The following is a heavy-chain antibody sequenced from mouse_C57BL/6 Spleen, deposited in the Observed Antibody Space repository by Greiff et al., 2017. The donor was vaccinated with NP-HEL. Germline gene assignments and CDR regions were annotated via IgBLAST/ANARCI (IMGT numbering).Heavy chain of an antibody. V-gene: IGHV1-54*01. CDR2: INPGSGGT. CDR1: GYAFTNYL. CDR3: ARERAYGSSRYFDV. J-gene: IGHJ1*03. Sequence: QVQLQQSGAELVRPGTSVKVSCKASGYAFTNYLIEWVKQRPGQGLAWIGVINPGSGGTKYNEKFKGKATMTEDKSSSTVYMQLSSLTSEDSAVYFCARERAYGSSRYFDVWGTGTTVTVSS. D-gene: IGHD1-1*01.